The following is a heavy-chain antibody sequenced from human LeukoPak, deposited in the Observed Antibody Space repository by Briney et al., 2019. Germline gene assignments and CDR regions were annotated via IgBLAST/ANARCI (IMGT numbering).Heavy chain of an antibody. V-gene: IGHV4-39*01. D-gene: IGHD3-10*01. Sequence: PSETLSLTCTVSGGTISSSSYYWVWIRQPPGKGLGWIGSMFRSGVTYYNPSLKSRVTISADTSKNQFSLKLTSVTAADTAVYYCARAKYYDSGSYAFDIWGQGTRVTVSS. CDR1: GGTISSSSYY. CDR3: ARAKYYDSGSYAFDI. J-gene: IGHJ3*02. CDR2: MFRSGVT.